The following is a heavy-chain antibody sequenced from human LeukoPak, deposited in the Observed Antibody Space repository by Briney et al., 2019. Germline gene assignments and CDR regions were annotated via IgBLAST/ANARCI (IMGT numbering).Heavy chain of an antibody. D-gene: IGHD2-2*01. J-gene: IGHJ4*02. Sequence: ASVKVSCKTSGYTFSNFGVNWVRQAPGQGLEWMGWISGNNDNPNYGQKFQGRFAVTTDSSTTTAYMELRNLTFDDTAVYYCARDGTSTDDYWGQGTLVTVSS. CDR1: GYTFSNFG. CDR3: ARDGTSTDDY. V-gene: IGHV1-18*01. CDR2: ISGNNDNP.